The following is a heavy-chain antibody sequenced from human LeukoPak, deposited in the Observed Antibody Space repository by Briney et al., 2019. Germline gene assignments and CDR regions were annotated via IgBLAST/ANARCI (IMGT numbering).Heavy chain of an antibody. CDR2: IFPGDSDT. V-gene: IGHV5-51*01. Sequence: PGESLRISCKASGYTFSTYWIAWVRQMPGKGLEWMGIIFPGDSDTRYSPSFQGQVTISADKSISTAYLQWSSLKASDTAMYYCARRLTYDSRAYYCLDYWGQGTLVTVSS. CDR1: GYTFSTYW. J-gene: IGHJ4*02. CDR3: ARRLTYDSRAYYCLDY. D-gene: IGHD3-22*01.